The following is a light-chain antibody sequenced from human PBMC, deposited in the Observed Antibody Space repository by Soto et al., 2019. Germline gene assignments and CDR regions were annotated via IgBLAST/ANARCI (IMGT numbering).Light chain of an antibody. V-gene: IGLV1-40*01. CDR3: SSYAGSNMGV. Sequence: QSVLTQPPSVSGAPGERVTISCTGSSSDIGAGYRVRWYQQVPGTAPKLLIYDNTNRPSGVSVRFSGSKSGTSASLAISGLQAEDEADYYCSSYAGSNMGVFGSGTKLTVL. CDR1: SSDIGAGYR. CDR2: DNT. J-gene: IGLJ1*01.